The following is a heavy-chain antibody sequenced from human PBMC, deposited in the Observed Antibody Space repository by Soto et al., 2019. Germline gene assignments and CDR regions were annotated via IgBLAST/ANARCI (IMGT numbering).Heavy chain of an antibody. CDR1: GGSINNHY. D-gene: IGHD7-27*01. Sequence: QVQLQESGPGLVKPSETLSLTCTVSGGSINNHYRSWIRQPPGKGLEWLGYVYYNGITNYNPSLESRVTMSVDTSKNQVSLNLTSLTAADTAIYFCTRANWYSEYWGQGTLVTVSS. J-gene: IGHJ4*02. V-gene: IGHV4-59*11. CDR3: TRANWYSEY. CDR2: VYYNGIT.